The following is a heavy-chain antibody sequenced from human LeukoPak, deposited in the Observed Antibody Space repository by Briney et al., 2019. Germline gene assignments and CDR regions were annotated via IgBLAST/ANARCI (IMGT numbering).Heavy chain of an antibody. D-gene: IGHD3-22*01. CDR3: VGSHYYDSSGYSGYFDY. V-gene: IGHV4-4*07. Sequence: SETLSLTCTVSGGSIRGYYWNWIRQPAGKGLEWIGRIYSSGITDYNPSLKSRVTISVDTSENQFSLKLSSVTAADTAVYYCVGSHYYDSSGYSGYFDYWGQGTLVTVSS. J-gene: IGHJ4*02. CDR2: IYSSGIT. CDR1: GGSIRGYY.